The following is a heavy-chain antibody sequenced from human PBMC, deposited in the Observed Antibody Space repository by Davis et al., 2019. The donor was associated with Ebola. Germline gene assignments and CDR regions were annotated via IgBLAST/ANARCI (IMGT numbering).Heavy chain of an antibody. J-gene: IGHJ2*01. D-gene: IGHD3-9*01. CDR1: GGSISSYY. CDR3: ARSRYDILTGYGPYWYFDL. Sequence: MPSETLSLTCTVSGGSISSYYWSWIRQPPGKGLEWIGYIYYSGRTNYNPSLKSRVTISVDTSKNQFSLKLSSVTAADTAVYYCARSRYDILTGYGPYWYFDLWGRGALVTVSS. CDR2: IYYSGRT. V-gene: IGHV4-59*01.